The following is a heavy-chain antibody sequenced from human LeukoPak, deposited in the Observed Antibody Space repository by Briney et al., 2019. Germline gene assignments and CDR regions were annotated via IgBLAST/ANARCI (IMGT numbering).Heavy chain of an antibody. Sequence: SETLCLTCTVSGGSISSYYWSWIRQPPGKGLEWIGYIYYSGSTNYNPSLKSRVTISVDTSKNQFSLKLSSVTAADTAVYYCARSYGGNSNWFDPWGQGTLVTVSS. V-gene: IGHV4-59*01. CDR3: ARSYGGNSNWFDP. CDR2: IYYSGST. D-gene: IGHD4-23*01. CDR1: GGSISSYY. J-gene: IGHJ5*02.